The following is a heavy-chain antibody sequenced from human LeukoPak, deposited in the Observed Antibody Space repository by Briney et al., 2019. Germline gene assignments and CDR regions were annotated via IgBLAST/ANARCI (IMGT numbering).Heavy chain of an antibody. Sequence: PVKVSCKASGYTFSSYFMHWVRQAPGQGLEWMGIINPSAGSTSCAQKFQGRVTMTRDTSTSTLYMELSSLRSEDTAVYYCAREINAFDIWGQGTMVTVSS. CDR3: AREINAFDI. CDR1: GYTFSSYF. CDR2: INPSAGST. J-gene: IGHJ3*02. V-gene: IGHV1-46*01.